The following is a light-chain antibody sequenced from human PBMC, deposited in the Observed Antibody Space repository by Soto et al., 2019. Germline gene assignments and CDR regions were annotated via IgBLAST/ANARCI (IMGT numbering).Light chain of an antibody. CDR3: HQYKSYST. J-gene: IGKJ1*01. Sequence: DIQMTQSPSTLSASVGDRVTITCRASQSISSWLAWYQQKPGKAPKLLIYDASSLERGVPSRFSRSASATEFTLTISSQQPDDFAAYYCHQYKSYSTYGQGTKVEIK. V-gene: IGKV1-5*01. CDR2: DAS. CDR1: QSISSW.